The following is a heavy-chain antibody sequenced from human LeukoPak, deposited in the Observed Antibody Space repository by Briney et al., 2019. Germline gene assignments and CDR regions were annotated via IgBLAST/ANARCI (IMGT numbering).Heavy chain of an antibody. CDR2: ISASGGST. J-gene: IGHJ4*02. CDR3: AKDQRRESPHYLDS. Sequence: GGSLRLSCAASGFTVSSIHMVWVRQAPGKGLEWVSGISASGGSTSYADSVRGRFTISRDNSKNTLYVQMNSLRDEDTAVYYCAKDQRRESPHYLDSWGQGTLVTVSS. V-gene: IGHV3-23*01. CDR1: GFTVSSIH.